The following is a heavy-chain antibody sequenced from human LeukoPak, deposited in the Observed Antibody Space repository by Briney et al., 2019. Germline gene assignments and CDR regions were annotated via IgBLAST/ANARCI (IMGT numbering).Heavy chain of an antibody. V-gene: IGHV3-48*04. J-gene: IGHJ4*02. CDR3: ARETSTAEYYFDY. Sequence: GGSLRLSCAVSGFSLKTYGMNWVRQAPGKGQEWIAQISSSGGAIYYVDSVKGRFTISRDNAENSLYLQMNSLGAEDTAVYYCARETSTAEYYFDYWGRGTLVTVSS. CDR1: GFSLKTYG. CDR2: ISSSGGAI. D-gene: IGHD4-11*01.